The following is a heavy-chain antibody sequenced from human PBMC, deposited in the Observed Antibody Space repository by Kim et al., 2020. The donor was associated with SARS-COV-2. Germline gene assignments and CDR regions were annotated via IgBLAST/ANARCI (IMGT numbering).Heavy chain of an antibody. V-gene: IGHV6-1*01. J-gene: IGHJ4*02. D-gene: IGHD3-10*01. Sequence: DYAVSVKSRIVIDPDTSKTQFSLQLNSVTPEDTAVYYCARRSSGSYGLDYWGQGTLVTVSS. CDR3: ARRSSGSYGLDY.